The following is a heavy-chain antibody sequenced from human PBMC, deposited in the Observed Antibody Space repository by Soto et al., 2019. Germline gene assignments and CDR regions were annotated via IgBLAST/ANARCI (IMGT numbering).Heavy chain of an antibody. D-gene: IGHD2-2*02. Sequence: GRSLRLACAASGFAFSANGMPWVRQGPGKGLEWVAVISYDGRNQYHADSVKGRFTISRANSKNTLFLQMNSLRAEDTAVYHCAKDLWRFALVSAAIFGGHFCMHVWGPGTTGTGFS. CDR1: GFAFSANG. V-gene: IGHV3-30*18. J-gene: IGHJ6*02. CDR2: ISYDGRNQ. CDR3: AKDLWRFALVSAAIFGGHFCMHV.